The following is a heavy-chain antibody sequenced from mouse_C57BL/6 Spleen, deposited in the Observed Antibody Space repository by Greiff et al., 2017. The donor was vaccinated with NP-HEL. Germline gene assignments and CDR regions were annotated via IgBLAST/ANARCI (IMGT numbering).Heavy chain of an antibody. CDR1: GYTFTSYW. V-gene: IGHV1-74*01. CDR2: IHPSDSDT. D-gene: IGHD2-1*01. CDR3: AMGELIWYQAGVAY. J-gene: IGHJ3*01. Sequence: QVQLQQPGAELVKPGASVKVSCKASGYTFTSYWMHWVKQRPGQGLEWIGRIHPSDSDTNYNQKFKGKATLTVDKSSSTAYMQRSSLTSEDAAVYYCAMGELIWYQAGVAYWGQGTLVTVSA.